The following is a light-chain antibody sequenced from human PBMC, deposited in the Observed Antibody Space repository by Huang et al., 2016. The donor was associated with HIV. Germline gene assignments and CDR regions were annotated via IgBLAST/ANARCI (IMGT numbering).Light chain of an antibody. CDR2: DAS. V-gene: IGKV3-15*01. CDR3: QQYNHWPPTT. CDR1: QNIING. Sequence: EVVMTQSPATLSVSPGERASLSCRASQNIINGLAWYQQRPGQAPRLLIYDASTRATGIPARFSGSGSGTDFTITISRLQSEDFAVYYCQQYNHWPPTTFGQGTTVDIK. J-gene: IGKJ1*01.